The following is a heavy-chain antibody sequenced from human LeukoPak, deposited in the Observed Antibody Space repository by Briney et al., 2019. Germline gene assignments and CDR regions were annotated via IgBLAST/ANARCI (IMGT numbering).Heavy chain of an antibody. D-gene: IGHD2-15*01. Sequence: SVKVSCKASGGTFSSYAISWVRQAPGQGLEWMGRIIPILGIANYAQKFQGRVTITADKSTSTAYMELSSLRSEDTAVYYCARDCSGGSCYSSLYNWFDHWGQGTLVTVSS. J-gene: IGHJ5*02. CDR3: ARDCSGGSCYSSLYNWFDH. CDR1: GGTFSSYA. V-gene: IGHV1-69*04. CDR2: IIPILGIA.